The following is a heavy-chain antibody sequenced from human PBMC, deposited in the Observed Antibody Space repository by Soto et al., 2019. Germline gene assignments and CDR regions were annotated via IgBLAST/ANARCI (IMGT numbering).Heavy chain of an antibody. V-gene: IGHV3-21*01. CDR3: ARTAFWSGYYWFDP. J-gene: IGHJ5*02. D-gene: IGHD3-3*01. CDR2: ISSSISYI. Sequence: PGGSLRLSCAAPGFTFSSYSMNWVRQAPGKGLEWVSSISSSISYIYYADSVKGRFTISRDNAKNSLYLQMNSLRAEDTAVYYRARTAFWSGYYWFDPWGQGTLVTVSS. CDR1: GFTFSSYS.